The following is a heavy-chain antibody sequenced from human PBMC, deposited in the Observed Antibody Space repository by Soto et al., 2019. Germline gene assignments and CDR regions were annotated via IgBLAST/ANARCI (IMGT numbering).Heavy chain of an antibody. Sequence: PGGSLRLSCAASGFAFRNDGMNWVRQAPGKGLEWVSSISSSSSYVDCADSVKGRFTISRDNAKNSVFLQMNSLRYEDTAVYFCARLKTTSGLSGHAYWGQGTQVTVSS. CDR3: ARLKTTSGLSGHAY. J-gene: IGHJ4*02. V-gene: IGHV3-21*01. D-gene: IGHD6-19*01. CDR2: ISSSSSYV. CDR1: GFAFRNDG.